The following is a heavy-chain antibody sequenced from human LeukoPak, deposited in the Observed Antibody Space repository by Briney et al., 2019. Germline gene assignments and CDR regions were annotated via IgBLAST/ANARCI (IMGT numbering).Heavy chain of an antibody. Sequence: ASVKVSCKASGYTFTSYGISWVRQAPGQGLEWMGWISAYNGNTNYAQKLQGRVTMTTDTSTSTAYMELRSLRSDDTAMYYCAREATVTTLYYYYYGMDVWGKGTTVTVSS. CDR3: AREATVTTLYYYYYGMDV. D-gene: IGHD4-17*01. CDR2: ISAYNGNT. V-gene: IGHV1-18*04. J-gene: IGHJ6*04. CDR1: GYTFTSYG.